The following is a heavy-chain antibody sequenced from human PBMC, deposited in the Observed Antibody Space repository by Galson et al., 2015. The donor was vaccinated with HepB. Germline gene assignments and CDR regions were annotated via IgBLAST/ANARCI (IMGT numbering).Heavy chain of an antibody. CDR3: ARGGFAAAGGSGSDFDY. Sequence: SVKVSCKASGYTFTSYDINWVRQATGQGLEWMGWMNPNSGNTGYAQKFQGRVTMTRNTSISTAYMELSSLRSEDTAVYYCARGGFAAAGGSGSDFDYWGQGTLVTVSS. D-gene: IGHD3-22*01. CDR1: GYTFTSYD. V-gene: IGHV1-8*01. J-gene: IGHJ4*02. CDR2: MNPNSGNT.